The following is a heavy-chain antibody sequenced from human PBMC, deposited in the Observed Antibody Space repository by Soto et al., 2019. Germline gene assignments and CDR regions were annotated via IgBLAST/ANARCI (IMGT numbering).Heavy chain of an antibody. J-gene: IGHJ6*02. Sequence: GESLKISCKGSGYSFTSYWMSWVRQMPGKGLGWVGRIDPSDSYTNYSPSFQGHVTISADKSISTAYLQWGSLKASDTAMYYCARWGEDIVVVPAAISRGPGGMDVWGQGTTVTVSS. V-gene: IGHV5-10-1*01. D-gene: IGHD2-2*01. CDR3: ARWGEDIVVVPAAISRGPGGMDV. CDR2: IDPSDSYT. CDR1: GYSFTSYW.